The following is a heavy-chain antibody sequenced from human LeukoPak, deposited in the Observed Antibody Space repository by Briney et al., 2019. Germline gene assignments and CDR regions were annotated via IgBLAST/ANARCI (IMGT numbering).Heavy chain of an antibody. CDR1: GGSISSSSYY. CDR3: ATYGYDSSGYVDY. Sequence: SETLSLTCTVSGGSISSSSYYWGWIRQPPGKGLEWIGSIYYSGITYYNPSLKSRVTISVDTSKNQFSLKLSSVTAADTAVYYCATYGYDSSGYVDYWGQGTLVTVSS. CDR2: IYYSGIT. D-gene: IGHD3-22*01. V-gene: IGHV4-39*07. J-gene: IGHJ4*02.